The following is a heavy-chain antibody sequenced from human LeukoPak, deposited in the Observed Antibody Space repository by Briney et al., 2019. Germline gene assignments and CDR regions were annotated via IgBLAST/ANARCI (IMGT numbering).Heavy chain of an antibody. Sequence: ASVKVSCKASGYSFIGYYLHGVRQAPGQGLECMGWINPKSGDTNYAQKFQGRVTMTRDTSVNTAYMDLSSLRSDDTAVYYCARDFDDFWSGYNNYFDCWGQGTLVTVSS. J-gene: IGHJ4*02. CDR2: INPKSGDT. CDR1: GYSFIGYY. D-gene: IGHD3-3*01. V-gene: IGHV1-2*02. CDR3: ARDFDDFWSGYNNYFDC.